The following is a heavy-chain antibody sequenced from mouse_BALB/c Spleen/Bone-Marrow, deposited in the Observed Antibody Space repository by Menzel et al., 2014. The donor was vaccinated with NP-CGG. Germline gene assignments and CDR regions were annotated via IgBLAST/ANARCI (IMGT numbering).Heavy chain of an antibody. CDR2: ISSGSSTI. D-gene: IGHD4-1*01. CDR1: GFTFSSFG. V-gene: IGHV5-17*02. J-gene: IGHJ2*01. CDR3: TRGGNWEDFDY. Sequence: EVQLVESGGGLVQPGGSRQLSCAASGFTFSSFGMHWVRQAPERGLEWVAYISSGSSTIFYADTVKGRFTISRDNPKNTLFLQMTSLRSEDTAMCYCTRGGNWEDFDYWGQGTTLTVSS.